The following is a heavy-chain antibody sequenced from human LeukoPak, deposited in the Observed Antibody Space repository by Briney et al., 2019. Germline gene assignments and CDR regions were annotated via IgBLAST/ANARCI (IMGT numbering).Heavy chain of an antibody. CDR2: IYHSGST. CDR3: ARLLGWGTVDY. V-gene: IGHV4-38-2*01. J-gene: IGHJ4*02. D-gene: IGHD7-27*01. CDR1: GYSISSGYY. Sequence: PSETLSLTCAVSGYSISSGYYWGWIRQPPGKGLEWIGSIYHSGSTYYNPSLKSRVTISVDTSKNQFSLKLSSVTAADTAVYYCARLLGWGTVDYWGQGTLVTVSS.